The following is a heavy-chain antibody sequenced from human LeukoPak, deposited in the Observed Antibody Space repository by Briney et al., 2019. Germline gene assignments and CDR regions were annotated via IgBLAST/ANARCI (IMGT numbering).Heavy chain of an antibody. J-gene: IGHJ3*02. CDR2: IYHSGST. V-gene: IGHV4-4*02. Sequence: MPSGTLSLTCAVSGGSISSSNWWSWVRQPPGKGLEWIGEIYHSGSTNYNPSLKSRVTISVDKSKNQFSLKLSSVTAADTAVYYCAGFLRGSNGSNFFDIWGKGKMVTVS. CDR1: GGSISSSNW. D-gene: IGHD1-26*01. CDR3: AGFLRGSNGSNFFDI.